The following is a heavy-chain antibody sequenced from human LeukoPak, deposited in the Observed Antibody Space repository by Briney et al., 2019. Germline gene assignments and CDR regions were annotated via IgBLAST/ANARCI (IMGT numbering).Heavy chain of an antibody. CDR1: GGSIISGNW. Sequence: SPSETLSLTCAVSGGSIISGNWWSWVRQPPGKGLEWIGEIYHSGRTNYNPSLKSRVTMSLDKSKNQFSLNLSSVTAADTALYYCASSDGLPPRSDSSYDVFDYWGQGTLVTVSS. CDR2: IYHSGRT. J-gene: IGHJ4*02. V-gene: IGHV4-4*02. CDR3: ASSDGLPPRSDSSYDVFDY. D-gene: IGHD5-12*01.